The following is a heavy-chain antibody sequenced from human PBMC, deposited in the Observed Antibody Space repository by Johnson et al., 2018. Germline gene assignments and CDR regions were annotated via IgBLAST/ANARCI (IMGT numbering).Heavy chain of an antibody. CDR2: ISYDGGNK. J-gene: IGHJ6*03. CDR3: AKDLEWLVLSYYDYDMDV. CDR1: GFTFSSYG. D-gene: IGHD6-19*01. Sequence: QVQLVQSGGGLVQPGGSLRLSCAASGFTFSSYGMHWVRQAPGKGLEWVAVISYDGGNKYYADSVKGRFTISRDNSKNTLYLQMNSLRTGDTAVYYCAKDLEWLVLSYYDYDMDVWGKGTTVTVSS. V-gene: IGHV3-30*18.